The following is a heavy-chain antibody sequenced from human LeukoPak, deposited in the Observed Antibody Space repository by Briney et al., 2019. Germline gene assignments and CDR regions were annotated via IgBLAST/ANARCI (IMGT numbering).Heavy chain of an antibody. Sequence: SVKVSCKASGGTFSSYAISWVRQAPGQGLEWMGRIIPILGIANYAQKFQGRVTITADKSTSTAYMELSSLRSEDTAVYYCARVVHCGGDCYLDWGQGTLVTVSS. J-gene: IGHJ4*02. CDR1: GGTFSSYA. CDR2: IIPILGIA. D-gene: IGHD2-21*02. CDR3: ARVVHCGGDCYLD. V-gene: IGHV1-69*04.